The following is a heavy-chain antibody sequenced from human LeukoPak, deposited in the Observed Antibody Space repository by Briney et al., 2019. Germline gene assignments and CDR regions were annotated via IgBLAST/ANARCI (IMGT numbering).Heavy chain of an antibody. CDR1: GGSISGYY. D-gene: IGHD3-10*01. CDR2: LYTSGST. CDR3: ARGPTYGSGSFIDY. V-gene: IGHV4-4*07. Sequence: SETLSLTCTVSGGSISGYYWSWIRQPAGKGLEWIGRLYTSGSTNYSPSLKSRVTMSVDTSKSKFALKLSSVTAADTAVYYCARGPTYGSGSFIDYWGQGTLVTVSS. J-gene: IGHJ4*02.